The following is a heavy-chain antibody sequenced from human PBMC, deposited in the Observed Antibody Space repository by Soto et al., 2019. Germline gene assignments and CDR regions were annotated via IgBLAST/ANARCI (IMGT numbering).Heavy chain of an antibody. CDR3: ARAYGGYADY. CDR1: GGSISSYY. J-gene: IGHJ4*02. Sequence: SETLSLTCTVSGGSISSYYWSWIRQPPGKGLEWIGYIYYSGSTNYNPSLKSRVTISVDTSRNQFSLKLSSVTAADTAVYYCARAYGGYADYWGQGTLVTVSS. CDR2: IYYSGST. D-gene: IGHD5-12*01. V-gene: IGHV4-59*01.